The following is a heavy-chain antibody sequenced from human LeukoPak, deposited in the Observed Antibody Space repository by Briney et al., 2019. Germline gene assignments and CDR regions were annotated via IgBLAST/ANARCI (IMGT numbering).Heavy chain of an antibody. CDR2: IYSGGST. J-gene: IGHJ6*02. V-gene: IGHV3-53*01. CDR1: GFTVSSNY. CDR3: ARADPSRDYYYYGMDV. Sequence: GGSLRLSCAASGFTVSSNYMSWVRQAPGKGLEWVSVIYSGGSTYYADSVKGRFTISRNNSKNTLYLQMNSLRAEDTAVYYCARADPSRDYYYYGMDVWGQGTTVTVSS.